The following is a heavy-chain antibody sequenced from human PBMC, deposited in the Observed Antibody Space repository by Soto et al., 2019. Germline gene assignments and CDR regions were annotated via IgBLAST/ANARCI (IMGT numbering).Heavy chain of an antibody. D-gene: IGHD1-20*01. Sequence: QVQLVQSGAEVKKPGSSVKVSCKASGGTFSSYAISWVRQAPGQGLEWMGGIIPIFGTANYAQKFQGRVTITADESTNTAYMGLSSLRSKDTAVYYCARYKASYYYYYYGMDVWGQGTTVTVSS. CDR3: ARYKASYYYYYYGMDV. V-gene: IGHV1-69*01. J-gene: IGHJ6*02. CDR2: IIPIFGTA. CDR1: GGTFSSYA.